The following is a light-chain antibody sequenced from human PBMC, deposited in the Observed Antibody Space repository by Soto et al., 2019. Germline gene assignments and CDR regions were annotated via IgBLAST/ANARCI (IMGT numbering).Light chain of an antibody. CDR3: QHYNSYSEA. CDR1: QNINTW. CDR2: KAS. V-gene: IGKV1-5*03. J-gene: IGKJ1*01. Sequence: DIQMTQSPSTVSASVGDRFTITCLAIQNINTWLDWYQQKPGKAPKLLIYKASTLQSGVPSRFRGSGSGTEFTLTISSLQPDDFETYYCQHYNSYSEAFGQGTKVDIK.